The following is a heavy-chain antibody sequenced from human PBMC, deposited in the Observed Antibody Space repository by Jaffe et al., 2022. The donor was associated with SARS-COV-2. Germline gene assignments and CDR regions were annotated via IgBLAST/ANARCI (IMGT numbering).Heavy chain of an antibody. D-gene: IGHD2-21*02. CDR2: MTDTGSVT. Sequence: VQLVESGGGLVQPGESLRLSCAASGFTFSRYAMAWVRQAPGKGLECVSRMTDTGSVTYYADSVRGRFTISRDNSRNTLYLQMFSLRADDTAVYYCAKYYLYGGDFFPYFDSWGQGTLVTVSS. CDR1: GFTFSRYA. J-gene: IGHJ4*02. V-gene: IGHV3-23*04. CDR3: AKYYLYGGDFFPYFDS.